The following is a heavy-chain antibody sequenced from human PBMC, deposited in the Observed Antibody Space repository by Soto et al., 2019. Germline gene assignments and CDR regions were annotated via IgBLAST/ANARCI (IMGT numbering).Heavy chain of an antibody. CDR1: GGSISSHSYY. D-gene: IGHD3-10*01. V-gene: IGHV4-39*01. J-gene: IGHJ4*02. CDR3: ARQGFGDLDFDY. CDR2: IYYSGNT. Sequence: PSETLSLTCTVSGGSISSHSYYWGWIRQPPGKGLEWIGSIYYSGNTYYNPSLKSRVTISVDTSKNQFSLKLSSVTAADTAVYYCARQGFGDLDFDYWCQGTPVTASS.